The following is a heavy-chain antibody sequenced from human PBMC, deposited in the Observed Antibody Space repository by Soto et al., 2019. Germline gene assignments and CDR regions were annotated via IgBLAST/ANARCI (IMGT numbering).Heavy chain of an antibody. Sequence: QVQLVQSGAEVKKPGSSVKVSCKASGGTFSSYTISWVRKAPGQGLEWMGRIIPILGIANYAQKFQGRVTITADKSTSTAYMELSSLRSEDTAVYYCASATDTAMAQFDYWGQGTLVTVSS. CDR2: IIPILGIA. CDR1: GGTFSSYT. D-gene: IGHD5-18*01. V-gene: IGHV1-69*02. CDR3: ASATDTAMAQFDY. J-gene: IGHJ4*02.